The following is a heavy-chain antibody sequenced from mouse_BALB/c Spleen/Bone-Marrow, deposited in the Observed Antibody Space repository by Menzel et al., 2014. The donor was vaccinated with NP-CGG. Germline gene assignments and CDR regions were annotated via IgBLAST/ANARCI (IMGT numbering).Heavy chain of an antibody. J-gene: IGHJ1*01. CDR2: IDDANGNT. Sequence: EVKLQESGAELVKPGASVKLSCTASGFNIKNTYMHWVKQRPEQGLEWIGRIDDANGNTKYDPKFQGKATITADKSYNTAYLQRSSLTAEDTSVYCCARYRYYYGYWYFDFWGAGTTVTVSS. V-gene: IGHV14-3*02. D-gene: IGHD1-1*01. CDR1: GFNIKNTY. CDR3: ARYRYYYGYWYFDF.